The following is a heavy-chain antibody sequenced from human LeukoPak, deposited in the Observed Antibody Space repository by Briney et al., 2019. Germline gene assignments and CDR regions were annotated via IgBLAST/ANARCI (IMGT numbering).Heavy chain of an antibody. D-gene: IGHD6-19*01. V-gene: IGHV4-34*01. CDR2: INHSGST. Sequence: SETLSLTCAVNGGSFSGYYWSWIRQPPGKGLEWIGEINHSGSTNYNPSLTSRVTISVDTSKNQFSLKLSSVTAADTAVYYCARVQWLVPGYWGQGTLVTVSS. CDR3: ARVQWLVPGY. J-gene: IGHJ4*02. CDR1: GGSFSGYY.